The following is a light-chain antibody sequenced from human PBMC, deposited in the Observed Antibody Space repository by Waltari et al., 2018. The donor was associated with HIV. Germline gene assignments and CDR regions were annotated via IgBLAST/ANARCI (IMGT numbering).Light chain of an antibody. V-gene: IGLV2-8*01. CDR3: SSYAGSNNVV. Sequence: QSALTQPPSASGSPGPSVTISCTGTSRDVGGYKSASWSQQHPGKAPQVMIYEVSKRPSGVPDRFSGSKSGNTASLTVSGLQAEDEADYYCSSYAGSNNVVFGGGTKLTVL. CDR1: SRDVGGYKS. CDR2: EVS. J-gene: IGLJ2*01.